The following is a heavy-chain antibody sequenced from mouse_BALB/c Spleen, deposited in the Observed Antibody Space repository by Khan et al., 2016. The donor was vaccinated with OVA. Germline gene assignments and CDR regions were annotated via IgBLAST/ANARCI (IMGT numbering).Heavy chain of an antibody. V-gene: IGHV1S135*01. CDR3: ARMIITTDYYAMDY. Sequence: IQLVQSGPELVKPGSSLKVSCKASGYSFTDYNMYWVKQSPGKSLEWIGDIDPYSGGISYNQKFKGKATLTVDKSSSTAFMHLNSLTSEDSAVYYCARMIITTDYYAMDYWGQGSLVTVSS. D-gene: IGHD1-1*01. CDR2: IDPYSGGI. J-gene: IGHJ4*01. CDR1: GYSFTDYN.